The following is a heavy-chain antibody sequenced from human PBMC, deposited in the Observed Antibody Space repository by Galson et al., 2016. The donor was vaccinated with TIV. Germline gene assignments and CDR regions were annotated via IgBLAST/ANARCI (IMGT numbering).Heavy chain of an antibody. CDR2: AYFTGST. D-gene: IGHD5-12*01. CDR1: GGSINSYY. J-gene: IGHJ6*03. Sequence: LSLTCSVSGGSINSYYWSWIRQPPGKGLEWIGYAYFTGSTDYNPSLKSRVTLSIDRSRNQFSLKLSSVTAADTAVYFCARDKSGYDSVDYFYYYMDVWGKGTTVTVSS. CDR3: ARDKSGYDSVDYFYYYMDV. V-gene: IGHV4-59*13.